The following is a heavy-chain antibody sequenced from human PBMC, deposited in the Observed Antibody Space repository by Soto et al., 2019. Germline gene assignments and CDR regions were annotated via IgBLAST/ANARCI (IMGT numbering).Heavy chain of an antibody. J-gene: IGHJ6*02. Sequence: SETLSLTCTVSGGYISSYYWSCIRQPPGKGLEGIGYIYSSGSTNYNPSLKSRVTISVDTSKNHFSLKLSSVTAADTAVYYCARGNXFLWLGDIRYYGMDVWGQGTTVTVSS. D-gene: IGHD3-10*01. CDR2: IYSSGST. CDR1: GGYISSYY. V-gene: IGHV4-59*01. CDR3: ARGNXFLWLGDIRYYGMDV.